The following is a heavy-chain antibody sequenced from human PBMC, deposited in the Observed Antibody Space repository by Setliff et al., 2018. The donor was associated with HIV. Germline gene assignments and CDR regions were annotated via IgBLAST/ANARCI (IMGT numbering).Heavy chain of an antibody. V-gene: IGHV4-39*01. D-gene: IGHD3-22*01. Sequence: PSETLSLTCSVSGDSISSSSYYWGWIRQPPGKGLGWIGSIYYSGSTYYNPSLNSRVTISVDASKNQFALKLSSVTAADTAVYYCASLPPLYDSSGYYFDYWGQGTLVTVS. J-gene: IGHJ4*02. CDR3: ASLPPLYDSSGYYFDY. CDR2: IYYSGST. CDR1: GDSISSSSYY.